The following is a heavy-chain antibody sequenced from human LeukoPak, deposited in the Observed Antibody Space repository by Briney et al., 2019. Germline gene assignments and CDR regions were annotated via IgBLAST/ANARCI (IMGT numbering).Heavy chain of an antibody. CDR3: ATGNYNRPFDY. Sequence: PGGSLRLSCAASGFTLSSYEMNWVRQAPGKGLEWVSYIGSSGSTIYYADSVKGRFTISRDNTKNTLYLQLNSLRAEDTAVYYCATGNYNRPFDYWGQGTLVTVSS. D-gene: IGHD1-7*01. CDR1: GFTLSSYE. V-gene: IGHV3-48*03. CDR2: IGSSGSTI. J-gene: IGHJ4*02.